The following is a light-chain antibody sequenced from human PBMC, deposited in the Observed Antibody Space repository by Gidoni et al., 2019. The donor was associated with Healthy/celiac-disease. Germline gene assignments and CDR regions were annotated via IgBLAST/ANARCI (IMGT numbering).Light chain of an antibody. CDR2: AAS. J-gene: IGKJ4*01. CDR3: QQSYSRPLT. V-gene: IGKV1-39*01. Sequence: DIQMTQSPSSLSASVGDRVTITCRASQSISSYLNWYQQKPGKAPKLLIYAASSLQSGVPSRFSGSGSGTDFTLTSSSLQPEDFATYYCQQSYSRPLTFGGGTKVEIK. CDR1: QSISSY.